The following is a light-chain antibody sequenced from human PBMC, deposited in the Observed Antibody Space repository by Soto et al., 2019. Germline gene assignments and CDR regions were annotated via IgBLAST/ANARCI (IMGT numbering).Light chain of an antibody. CDR1: QSISTY. CDR3: QQYGSSPRT. CDR2: GAS. V-gene: IGKV3-20*01. Sequence: VLTQSPATLSLSPGERATLSCRASQSISTYLGWFHQKPGQAPRLLIYGASSRATGIPDRFSGSGSGTDFTLTISRPEPEDFAVYYCQQYGSSPRTFGQGTKVEIK. J-gene: IGKJ1*01.